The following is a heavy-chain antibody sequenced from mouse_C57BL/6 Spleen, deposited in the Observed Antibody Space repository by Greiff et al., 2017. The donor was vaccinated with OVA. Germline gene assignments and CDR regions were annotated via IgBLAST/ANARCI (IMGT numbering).Heavy chain of an antibody. CDR2: ISHGGSYT. CDR1: GFTFTSYA. D-gene: IGHD1-1*01. V-gene: IGHV5-4*01. J-gene: IGHJ3*01. Sequence: EVQVLQSGAGLVKPGGSVKLSCAASGFTFTSYAMSWVRQTPEQGLEWVATISHGGSYTNYTDNVKGRVTITRDNATNTLYLQMSHLKSEDAAMYYCARGGCGRSLFAYWGQGTLVTVSA. CDR3: ARGGCGRSLFAY.